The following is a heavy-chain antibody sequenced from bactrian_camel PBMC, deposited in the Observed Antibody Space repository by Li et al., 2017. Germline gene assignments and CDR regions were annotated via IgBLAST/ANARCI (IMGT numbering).Heavy chain of an antibody. Sequence: QMQLVESGGGSVQAGGSLRLSCAASGFTFSRYWMYWVRQAPGKGLEWVSTISDDIVTLNYADSVKGRFTISRDNARNTLYLQMNSLKPEDTAVYYCVRGKCTAYCYLAFWGQGTQVTVS. CDR1: GFTFSRYW. D-gene: IGHD3*01. CDR3: VRGKCTAYCYLAF. CDR2: ISDDIVT. V-gene: IGHV3S6*01. J-gene: IGHJ6*01.